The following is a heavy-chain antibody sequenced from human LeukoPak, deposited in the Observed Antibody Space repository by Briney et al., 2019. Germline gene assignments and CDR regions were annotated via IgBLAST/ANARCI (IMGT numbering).Heavy chain of an antibody. Sequence: SETLSLTCAVYGGSFSGYYWSWIRQPPGKGLEWIGYIYYSGSTNYNPSLKSRVTISVDTSKNQFSLKLSSVTAADTAVYYCARALGYCSSTSCSRWFDPWGQGTLVTVSS. CDR3: ARALGYCSSTSCSRWFDP. D-gene: IGHD2-2*01. CDR1: GGSFSGYY. J-gene: IGHJ5*02. V-gene: IGHV4-59*01. CDR2: IYYSGST.